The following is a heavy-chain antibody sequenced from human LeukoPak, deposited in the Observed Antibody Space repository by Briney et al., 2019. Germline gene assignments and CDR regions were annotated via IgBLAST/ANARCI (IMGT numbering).Heavy chain of an antibody. CDR2: ISGGGDAT. CDR1: GFTFGTYW. CDR3: ARRAGVYSHPYDY. D-gene: IGHD4-23*01. J-gene: IGHJ4*02. V-gene: IGHV3-74*01. Sequence: GGSLRLSCGASGFTFGTYWMHWVRQAPGKGLVWVSTISGGGDATHYSDSVKGRFTISRDNSKNTLYLQMNSLRAEDTAVYYCARRAGVYSHPYDYWGQGTLVTVSS.